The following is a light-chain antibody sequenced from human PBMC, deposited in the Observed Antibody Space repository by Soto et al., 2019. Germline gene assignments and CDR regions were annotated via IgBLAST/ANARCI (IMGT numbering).Light chain of an antibody. CDR3: KQYGSSPWT. CDR1: QSVSSNY. J-gene: IGKJ1*01. Sequence: EIVLTQSPGTLSLSPGERATLSCRASQSVSSNYLAWYQQKPGQAPRPLIYGASSRATGIPDRFSGSGAGTDFTLTISRLESEDFAVYYCKQYGSSPWTFDQGTKVEIK. CDR2: GAS. V-gene: IGKV3-20*01.